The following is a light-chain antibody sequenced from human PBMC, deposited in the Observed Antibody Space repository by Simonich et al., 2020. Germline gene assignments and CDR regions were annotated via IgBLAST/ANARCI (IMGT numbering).Light chain of an antibody. CDR2: GAS. V-gene: IGKV3-15*01. Sequence: EIVMTQSPANLSVSPGERATLSCRASQSVSSKLAWYQQKPGQAPRLLIYGASTRATGIPARFSGSGSGTEFTLTISSMQSEDFAVYYCQQYNNWPFTFGPGTKVDIK. J-gene: IGKJ3*01. CDR3: QQYNNWPFT. CDR1: QSVSSK.